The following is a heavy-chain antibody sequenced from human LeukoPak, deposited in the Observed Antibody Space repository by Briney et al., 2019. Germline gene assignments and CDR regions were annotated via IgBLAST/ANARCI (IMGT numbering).Heavy chain of an antibody. CDR1: GYTFTGYY. Sequence: ASVKVSCKASGYTFTGYYIHWVRQAPGQGLEWMGWINPNSGGTKYAQKFQGRVTMTRDTSISTAYMELSRLRSDDTAVYYCARYCSGGSCYGFDAFDIWGQGTMVTVSS. V-gene: IGHV1-2*02. D-gene: IGHD2-15*01. J-gene: IGHJ3*02. CDR3: ARYCSGGSCYGFDAFDI. CDR2: INPNSGGT.